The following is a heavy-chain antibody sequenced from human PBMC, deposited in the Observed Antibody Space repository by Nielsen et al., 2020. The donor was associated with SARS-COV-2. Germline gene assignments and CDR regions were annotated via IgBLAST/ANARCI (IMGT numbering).Heavy chain of an antibody. Sequence: GSLRLSCTVSGGSISSYYWSWIRQPPGKGLEWIGYIYYSGSTNYNPSLKSRVTISVDTSKNQFSLKLSSVTAADTAVYYCARGRLSGYGYYYYGMDVWGQGTTVTVSS. V-gene: IGHV4-59*12. D-gene: IGHD5-12*01. CDR2: IYYSGST. J-gene: IGHJ6*02. CDR1: GGSISSYY. CDR3: ARGRLSGYGYYYYGMDV.